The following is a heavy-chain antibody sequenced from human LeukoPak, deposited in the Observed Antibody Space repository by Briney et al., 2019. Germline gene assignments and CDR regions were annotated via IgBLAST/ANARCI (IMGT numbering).Heavy chain of an antibody. D-gene: IGHD3-10*01. CDR2: IYPGDSDT. CDR3: ARNRNGGSGSYGNWFDP. J-gene: IGHJ5*02. Sequence: GESLKISCKGSGYSFTSNWIGWVRQMPGKGLEWMGIIYPGDSDTRYSPSFQGQVTISADKSISTAYLQWSSLKASDTAMYYCARNRNGGSGSYGNWFDPWGQGTLVTVSS. CDR1: GYSFTSNW. V-gene: IGHV5-51*01.